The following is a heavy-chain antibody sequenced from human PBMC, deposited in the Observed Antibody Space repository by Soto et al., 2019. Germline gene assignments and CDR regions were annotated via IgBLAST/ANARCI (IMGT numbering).Heavy chain of an antibody. CDR1: GFTFSDYY. V-gene: IGHV3-11*06. D-gene: IGHD7-27*01. J-gene: IGHJ2*01. Sequence: GGSLRLSCAASGFTFSDYYMSWIRQAPGKGLEWVSYISSSSSYTNYADSVKGRFTISSDNAKNSLYLQMNSLRAEDTAVYYCSRILTGDRKSIYWYFDLWGRGTLVTVSS. CDR2: ISSSSSYT. CDR3: SRILTGDRKSIYWYFDL.